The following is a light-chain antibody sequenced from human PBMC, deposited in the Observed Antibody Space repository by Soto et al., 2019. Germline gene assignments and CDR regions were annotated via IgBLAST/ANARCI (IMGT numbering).Light chain of an antibody. V-gene: IGKV1-5*02. CDR2: DAS. CDR3: QHYNSFSEA. J-gene: IGKJ1*01. Sequence: DIQMTQSPSSLSASVGDRVTIICRASQSVSTRLAWYQQKPGKAPKVLIYDASSWEGGVQSRFTGSGSGTDFTRTISSLQPDDVATDYCQHYNSFSEAFGQGTKVDNK. CDR1: QSVSTR.